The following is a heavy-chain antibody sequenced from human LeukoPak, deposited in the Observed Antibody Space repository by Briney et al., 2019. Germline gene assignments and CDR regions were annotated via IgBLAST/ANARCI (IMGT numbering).Heavy chain of an antibody. CDR2: IIPIFGTA. Sequence: ASVKVSCKASGGTFSSYAISWVRQAPGQGLEWMGGIIPIFGTANYAQKFQGRVTITADESTSTAYTELSSLRSEDTAVYYCARDLMGYYYDSSGQRGANWFDPWGQGTLVTVSS. V-gene: IGHV1-69*13. D-gene: IGHD3-22*01. CDR1: GGTFSSYA. J-gene: IGHJ5*02. CDR3: ARDLMGYYYDSSGQRGANWFDP.